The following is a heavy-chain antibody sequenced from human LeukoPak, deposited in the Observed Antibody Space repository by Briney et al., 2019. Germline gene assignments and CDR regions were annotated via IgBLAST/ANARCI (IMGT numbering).Heavy chain of an antibody. D-gene: IGHD2-2*01. CDR3: ARDGLPATRDI. CDR2: INGDGSST. J-gene: IGHJ3*02. Sequence: GGSLRLSCAVSGFIFSDFWMQWVRQVPGKGLVWVSRINGDGSSTDYADSVRGRFTISRDNAKNTLYLQMNSLRAEDTAVYYCARDGLPATRDIWGQGTVVTVSS. V-gene: IGHV3-74*01. CDR1: GFIFSDFW.